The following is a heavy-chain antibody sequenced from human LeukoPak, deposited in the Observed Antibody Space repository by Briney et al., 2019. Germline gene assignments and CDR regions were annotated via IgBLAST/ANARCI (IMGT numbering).Heavy chain of an antibody. CDR1: GGSMTSYY. Sequence: SETLSLTCSVSGGSMTSYYWSWIRQPAGKGLEWIGRIYSSGNTNYNPSLKSRVTMSLDTSKHQFSLKLNSVTAADTAVYYCACGVAAAGWLYFDYWGQGSLVTVSS. CDR2: IYSSGNT. V-gene: IGHV4-4*07. CDR3: ACGVAAAGWLYFDY. D-gene: IGHD6-13*01. J-gene: IGHJ4*02.